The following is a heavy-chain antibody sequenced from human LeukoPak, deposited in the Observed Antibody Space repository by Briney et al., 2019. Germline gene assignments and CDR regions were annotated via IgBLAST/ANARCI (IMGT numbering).Heavy chain of an antibody. J-gene: IGHJ4*02. CDR3: ARLTTGGYCSGGSCYGFDY. V-gene: IGHV4-34*01. D-gene: IGHD2-15*01. Sequence: SETLSLTCAVYGGSFSGYYWSWIRQPPGKGLEWIGEINHSGSTNYNPSLKSRVTISVDTSKNQFSLKLSSVTAADTAVYYCARLTTGGYCSGGSCYGFDYWGQGTLVTVSS. CDR2: INHSGST. CDR1: GGSFSGYY.